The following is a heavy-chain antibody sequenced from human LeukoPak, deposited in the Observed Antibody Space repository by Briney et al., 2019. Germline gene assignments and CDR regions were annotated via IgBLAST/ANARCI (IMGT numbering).Heavy chain of an antibody. V-gene: IGHV3-23*01. J-gene: IGHJ6*02. CDR3: AGLKGMDV. CDR2: IGGSGGDT. Sequence: GGSLRLSCAACGFTFSRSVMTWVRQAPGKGLEWVSSIGGSGGDTYYADSVKGRFTISRDNSKNTPHLQMNSLRAEDTAVYYCAGLKGMDVWGQGTTVTVSS. CDR1: GFTFSRSV.